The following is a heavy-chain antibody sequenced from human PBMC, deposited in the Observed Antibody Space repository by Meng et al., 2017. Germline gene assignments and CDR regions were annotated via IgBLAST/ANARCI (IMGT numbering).Heavy chain of an antibody. V-gene: IGHV1-2*06. Sequence: GQRGQSGAEVKKPGASVKVSCKPSGYNFPDYYIHWVRQAPGQGLEWMGRIDPKNGDTHYAQKFQGRVTMTGDTSISTAYMDLSGLRSDDTAVYYCARDEDISAAGKLFGDYWGQGTLVTVSS. CDR2: IDPKNGDT. CDR3: ARDEDISAAGKLFGDY. CDR1: GYNFPDYY. J-gene: IGHJ4*02. D-gene: IGHD6-13*01.